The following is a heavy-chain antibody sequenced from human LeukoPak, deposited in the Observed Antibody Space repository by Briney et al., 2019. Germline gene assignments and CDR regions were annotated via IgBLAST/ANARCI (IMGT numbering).Heavy chain of an antibody. Sequence: GSLRLSCAASGFTVSSNYMSWVRQAPGKGLEWVSVIYSGGSTYYADSVKGRFTISRDNSKNTLYLQMNSLRAEDTAVYYCARDVVPAGQPVGGVVYWGQGTLVTVSS. CDR3: ARDVVPAGQPVGGVVY. J-gene: IGHJ4*02. CDR2: IYSGGST. V-gene: IGHV3-66*01. CDR1: GFTVSSNY. D-gene: IGHD6-6*01.